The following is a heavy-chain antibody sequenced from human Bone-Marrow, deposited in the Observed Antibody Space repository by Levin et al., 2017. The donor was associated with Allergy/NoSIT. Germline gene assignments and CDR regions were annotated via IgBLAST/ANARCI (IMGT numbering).Heavy chain of an antibody. D-gene: IGHD6-19*01. CDR3: AKYSGWCLDY. V-gene: IGHV3-7*02. CDR2: INQDGSEK. J-gene: IGHJ4*02. Sequence: GESLKISCAASGFTFSSYWMAWVRQAPGKGLEWVANINQDGSEKYYVDSVKGRFTISRDNAKNSLYLQVNSLRAEDTAVYYCAKYSGWCLDYWGQGALVTVSS. CDR1: GFTFSSYW.